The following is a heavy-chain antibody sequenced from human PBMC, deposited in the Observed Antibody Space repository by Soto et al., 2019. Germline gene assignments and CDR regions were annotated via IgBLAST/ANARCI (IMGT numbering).Heavy chain of an antibody. Sequence: QVQLVQSGAEVKKPGSSVKVSCKASGGTFSSYAISWVRQAPGQGLEWMGGIIPIPGTANYAQKFQGRVTIPADESTSTAYMELSSLRSEDTAVYYCARSQGSSTSLDIYYYYYYGMDVWGQGTTVTVSS. CDR3: ARSQGSSTSLDIYYYYYYGMDV. CDR1: GGTFSSYA. V-gene: IGHV1-69*01. D-gene: IGHD2-2*01. J-gene: IGHJ6*02. CDR2: IIPIPGTA.